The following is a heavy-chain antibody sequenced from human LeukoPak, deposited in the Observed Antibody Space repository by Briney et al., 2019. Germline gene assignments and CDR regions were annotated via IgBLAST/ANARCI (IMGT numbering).Heavy chain of an antibody. V-gene: IGHV1-8*01. CDR2: MNPSSGDT. CDR1: GYTFTSCD. J-gene: IGHJ3*02. D-gene: IGHD6-13*01. CDR3: TRDMRGAAAADDAFDI. Sequence: GASVKVSCKASGYTFTSCDINWVRQATGQGLEWMGWMNPSSGDTGYAQNFQGRVTITRDTSISTAYMELSSLRSEDTAVYYCTRDMRGAAAADDAFDIWGQGTMVTVSS.